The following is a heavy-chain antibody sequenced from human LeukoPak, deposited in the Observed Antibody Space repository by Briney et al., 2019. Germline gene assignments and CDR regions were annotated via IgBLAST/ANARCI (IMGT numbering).Heavy chain of an antibody. V-gene: IGHV4-39*07. Sequence: PSETLSLTCTVSGGSISSSSYYWSWIRQPPGTGLEWIGEINHSGSTNYNPSLKSRVTISVDTSKNQFSLKLSSVTAADTAVYYCANHRSGGSCHPGGCAFDIWGQGTMVTVSS. D-gene: IGHD2-15*01. J-gene: IGHJ3*02. CDR3: ANHRSGGSCHPGGCAFDI. CDR1: GGSISSSSYY. CDR2: INHSGST.